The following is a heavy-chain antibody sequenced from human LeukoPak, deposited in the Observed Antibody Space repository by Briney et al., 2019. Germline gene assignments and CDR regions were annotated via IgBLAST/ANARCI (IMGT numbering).Heavy chain of an antibody. Sequence: SETLSLTCTVSGGSISSYYWSWIRQPPGKGLEWIGYIYYSGSTNYNPSLKSRVTISVDTSKNQFSLKLSSVTAADTAVYYCARAPYDFWSGYYFDYWGRGTLVTVSS. V-gene: IGHV4-59*01. D-gene: IGHD3-3*01. CDR2: IYYSGST. J-gene: IGHJ4*02. CDR3: ARAPYDFWSGYYFDY. CDR1: GGSISSYY.